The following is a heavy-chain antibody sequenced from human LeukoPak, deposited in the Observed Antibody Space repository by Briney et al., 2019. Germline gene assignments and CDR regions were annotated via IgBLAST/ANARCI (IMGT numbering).Heavy chain of an antibody. Sequence: SETLSLTCAVSGGSFSGYHWSWILQIPGKGLEWIGEVSQSGGASYNPSLKSRVTISVETSKNHFSLKLNSVTAADTAMYYCAGSYGGNAVGPFDIWGQGTTVIVSS. D-gene: IGHD4-23*01. CDR1: GGSFSGYH. CDR3: AGSYGGNAVGPFDI. V-gene: IGHV4-34*01. J-gene: IGHJ3*02. CDR2: VSQSGGA.